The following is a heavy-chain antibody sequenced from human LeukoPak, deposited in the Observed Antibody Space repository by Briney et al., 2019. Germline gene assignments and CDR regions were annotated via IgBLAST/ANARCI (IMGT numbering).Heavy chain of an antibody. CDR2: IKEDGSEK. CDR1: GFTFSSYW. V-gene: IGHV3-7*01. D-gene: IGHD1-26*01. J-gene: IGHJ4*02. Sequence: GGPLRLSCVGSGFTFSSYWMTWVRQAPGMGLEWVANIKEDGSEKNYVDSVKGRFTISRDNAKNSLFLQMNSLRAEDTALYYCARDQRIVGATTVDYWGQGTLVTVSS. CDR3: ARDQRIVGATTVDY.